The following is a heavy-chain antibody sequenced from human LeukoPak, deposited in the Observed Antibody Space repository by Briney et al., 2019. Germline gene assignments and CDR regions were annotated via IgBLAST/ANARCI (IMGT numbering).Heavy chain of an antibody. CDR2: INHSGST. CDR3: ASRAGTLGY. Sequence: SETLSLTCAVYGGSFSGYYWSWIRQPPGKGLEWIGEINHSGSTNYNPPLKSRVTISVDTSKNQFSLKLSSVTAADTAVYYCASRAGTLGYWGQGTLVTVSS. V-gene: IGHV4-34*01. D-gene: IGHD6-19*01. J-gene: IGHJ4*02. CDR1: GGSFSGYY.